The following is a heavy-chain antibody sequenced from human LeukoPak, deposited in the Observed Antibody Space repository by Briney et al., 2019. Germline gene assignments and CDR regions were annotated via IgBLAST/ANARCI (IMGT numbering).Heavy chain of an antibody. V-gene: IGHV4-31*03. CDR1: GGSISSGGYY. Sequence: SETLSLTCTVSGGSISSGGYYWSWIRRHPGKGLEWIGYIYYSGSTYYNPSLKSRVTISVDTSKNQFSLKLSSVTAADTAVYYCARQGDYDILTGQDHYYFDYWGQGTLVTVSS. D-gene: IGHD3-9*01. CDR3: ARQGDYDILTGQDHYYFDY. CDR2: IYYSGST. J-gene: IGHJ4*02.